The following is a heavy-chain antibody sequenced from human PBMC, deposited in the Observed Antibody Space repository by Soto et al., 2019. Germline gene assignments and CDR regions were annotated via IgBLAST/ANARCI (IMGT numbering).Heavy chain of an antibody. J-gene: IGHJ3*01. CDR3: ATWHEREHAYDV. V-gene: IGHV3-33*01. D-gene: IGHD1-1*01. Sequence: QVQLVESGGGVVQPGRSLRLSCAASGFTFSSYGMHWVRQAPGKGLEWVSSIWYDGNNKYYADSVKGRFTISRDNSRNTLFLQMNSLRAEDTAVYYCATWHEREHAYDVWGQGTTVTVSS. CDR2: IWYDGNNK. CDR1: GFTFSSYG.